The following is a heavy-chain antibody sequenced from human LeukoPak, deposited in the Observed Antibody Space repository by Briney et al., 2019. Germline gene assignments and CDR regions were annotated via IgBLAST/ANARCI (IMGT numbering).Heavy chain of an antibody. CDR3: ARGPGYSSGWYSDLDAFDI. J-gene: IGHJ3*02. CDR2: IKQDGSEK. V-gene: IGHV3-7*01. Sequence: GGSLRLSCAASGFTFSSYWMSWVRQAPGKGLEWVANIKQDGSEKYYVDSVKGRFTICRDNAKNSLYLQMNSLRAEDTAVYYCARGPGYSSGWYSDLDAFDIWGQGTMVTVSS. D-gene: IGHD6-19*01. CDR1: GFTFSSYW.